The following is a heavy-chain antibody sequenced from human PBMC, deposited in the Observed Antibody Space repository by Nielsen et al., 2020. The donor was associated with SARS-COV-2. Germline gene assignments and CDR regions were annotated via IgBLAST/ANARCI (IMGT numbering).Heavy chain of an antibody. CDR1: GFTFSSYS. Sequence: GESLKISCAASGFTFSSYSMNWVRQAPGKGLEWVSYISSSSSTIYYADSVKGRFTISRDNAKNSLYLQMNSLRDEDTAVYYCARDQLELPAGCYYYMDVWGKGTTVTVSS. CDR3: ARDQLELPAGCYYYMDV. D-gene: IGHD1-7*01. CDR2: ISSSSSTI. J-gene: IGHJ6*03. V-gene: IGHV3-48*02.